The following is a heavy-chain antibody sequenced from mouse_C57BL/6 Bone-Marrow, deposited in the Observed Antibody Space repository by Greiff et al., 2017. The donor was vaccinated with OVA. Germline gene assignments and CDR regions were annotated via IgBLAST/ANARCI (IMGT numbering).Heavy chain of an antibody. Sequence: EVNVVESGGGLVQSGRSLRLSCATSGFTFSDFYMEWVRQAPGKGLEWIAASRNNANDYTTEYSASVKGRFIVSRDTSQSILYLQMNALRAEDTAIYYCARDKTTVVAPYAMDYWGQGTSVTVSA. V-gene: IGHV7-1*01. CDR2: SRNNANDYTT. D-gene: IGHD1-1*01. CDR3: ARDKTTVVAPYAMDY. J-gene: IGHJ4*01. CDR1: GFTFSDFY.